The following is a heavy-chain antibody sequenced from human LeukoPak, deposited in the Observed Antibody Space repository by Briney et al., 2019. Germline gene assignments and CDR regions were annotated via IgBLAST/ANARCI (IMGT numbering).Heavy chain of an antibody. Sequence: GGSLRLSCAASGFTLSNYWMTWVRQAPGKGLQWVANIKHDGSEEDYVDSVGGRFTISRDNAKNSLYLQMNSLRDEDTAVYYCARISLFGDISGYRAFDFWGQGTLVTVSA. CDR2: IKHDGSEE. CDR1: GFTLSNYW. CDR3: ARISLFGDISGYRAFDF. J-gene: IGHJ4*02. D-gene: IGHD3-22*01. V-gene: IGHV3-7*01.